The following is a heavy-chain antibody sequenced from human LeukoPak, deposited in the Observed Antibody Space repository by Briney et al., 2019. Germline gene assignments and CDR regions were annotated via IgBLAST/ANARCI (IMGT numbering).Heavy chain of an antibody. CDR1: GFTFSSYA. CDR2: ISYDGSNK. V-gene: IGHV3-30-3*01. Sequence: GGSLRLSCAASGFTFSSYAMHWVRQAPGKGLEWVAVISYDGSNKYYADSVKGRFTVSRDNSKNTLYLQMNSLRAEDTAVYYCARGEDVTAGTVPQDAFDIWGQGTMVTVSS. D-gene: IGHD5-18*01. J-gene: IGHJ3*02. CDR3: ARGEDVTAGTVPQDAFDI.